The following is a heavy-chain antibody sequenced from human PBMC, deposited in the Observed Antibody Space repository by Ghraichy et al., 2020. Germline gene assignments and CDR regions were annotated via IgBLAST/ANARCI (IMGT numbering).Heavy chain of an antibody. CDR2: ISSSSIYI. Sequence: GGSLRLSCAASGFIFTSYSLNWVRQAPGKGLEWVSSISSSSIYIYYAESVQGRFTISRDNARNSLYLQMSSLRAEDTAVYYCAISTTSYRSSVLNAFDIWGQGTMVTVSS. CDR3: AISTTSYRSSVLNAFDI. CDR1: GFIFTSYS. J-gene: IGHJ3*02. V-gene: IGHV3-21*01. D-gene: IGHD2-2*01.